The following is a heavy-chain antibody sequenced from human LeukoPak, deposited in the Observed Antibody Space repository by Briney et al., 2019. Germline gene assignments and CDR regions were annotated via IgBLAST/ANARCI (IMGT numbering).Heavy chain of an antibody. Sequence: SVKVSCKASGGTFSSYAISWVRQAPGQGLEWMGGIIPIFGTANYAQKFQGRVTITTDESTSTAHMELSSLRSEDTAVYYCARGDYGSGYYYIFDYWGQGTLVTVSS. CDR1: GGTFSSYA. CDR2: IIPIFGTA. J-gene: IGHJ4*02. CDR3: ARGDYGSGYYYIFDY. V-gene: IGHV1-69*05. D-gene: IGHD3-22*01.